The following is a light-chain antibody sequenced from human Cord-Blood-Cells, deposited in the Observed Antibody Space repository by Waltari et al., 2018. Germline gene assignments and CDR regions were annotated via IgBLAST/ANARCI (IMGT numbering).Light chain of an antibody. CDR3: SSYTSSSTVV. V-gene: IGLV2-14*01. CDR1: SSDVGGYNY. Sequence: QSALTQPASVSGSPGQSITISCTGTSSDVGGYNYVSWYQQHPGKAPKLMIYDVSKRPSGVSIRFSGSKSGNTASLTISGLQAEGEADYYCSSYTSSSTVVFGGGTKLTVL. J-gene: IGLJ2*01. CDR2: DVS.